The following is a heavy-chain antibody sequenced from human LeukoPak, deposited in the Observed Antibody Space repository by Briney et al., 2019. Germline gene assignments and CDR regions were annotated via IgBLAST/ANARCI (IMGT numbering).Heavy chain of an antibody. Sequence: GGSLRLSCAASGFTFSSYSMNWVRQAPGKGLEWVSYISPSSSVIYYADSVKGRFTISRDNAKSSLYLHMNSLRDEDTAVYYCARAAYSSSPDYWGQGTLVTVSS. CDR3: ARAAYSSSPDY. D-gene: IGHD6-13*01. V-gene: IGHV3-48*02. J-gene: IGHJ4*02. CDR1: GFTFSSYS. CDR2: ISPSSSVI.